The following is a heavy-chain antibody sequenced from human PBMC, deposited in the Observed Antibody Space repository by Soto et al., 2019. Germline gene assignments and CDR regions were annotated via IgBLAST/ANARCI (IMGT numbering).Heavy chain of an antibody. J-gene: IGHJ4*02. V-gene: IGHV4-61*08. Sequence: PSETLSLTCAVSGGSISSGGYSWSWIRQPPGKGLEWIGYIYYSGSTNYNPSLKSRVTISVDTSKNQFSLKLSSVTAADTAVYYCARLYDSSPDYWGQGTLVTVSS. CDR1: GGSISSGGYS. CDR3: ARLYDSSPDY. CDR2: IYYSGST. D-gene: IGHD3-22*01.